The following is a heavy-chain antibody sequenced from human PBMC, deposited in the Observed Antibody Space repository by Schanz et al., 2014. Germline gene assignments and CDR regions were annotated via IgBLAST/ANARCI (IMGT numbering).Heavy chain of an antibody. CDR1: GFTFSDYA. CDR2: ISGSGNTI. CDR3: ARRYSGRYCFDY. V-gene: IGHV3-48*02. Sequence: EVQLAESGGGLVKPGGSLRLSCAPSGFTFSDYAMNWVRQAPGQGLEWLSYISGSGNTIYYADSVKGRFTISRDNAKNSLSLQMDRLRDEDTAVYYCARRYSGRYCFDYWGQGTLVAVSS. D-gene: IGHD1-26*01. J-gene: IGHJ4*02.